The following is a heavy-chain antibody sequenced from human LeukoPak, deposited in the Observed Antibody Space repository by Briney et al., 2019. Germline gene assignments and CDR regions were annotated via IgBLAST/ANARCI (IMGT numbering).Heavy chain of an antibody. J-gene: IGHJ6*03. CDR3: ARQDIVVVPAAYQFGYYYYMDV. Sequence: GGSLRLSCAASGFTFSDYYMSWIRQAPGKGLGWISYISGSGTTIFYANSMRGRFTISRDNAKNSLYLQMNSLRAEDTAVYYCARQDIVVVPAAYQFGYYYYMDVWGKGTTVTISS. V-gene: IGHV3-11*04. CDR1: GFTFSDYY. D-gene: IGHD2-2*01. CDR2: ISGSGTTI.